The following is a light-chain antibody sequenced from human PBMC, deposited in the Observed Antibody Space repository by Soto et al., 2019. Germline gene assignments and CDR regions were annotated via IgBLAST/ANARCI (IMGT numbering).Light chain of an antibody. CDR1: QSISSW. Sequence: DIQMTQSPSTLSASVGDRVTITCRASQSISSWLAWYQQKPGKAPKLLIYDASSLESGVPSRFSGRGSGTEFTLTISSLQPDDFETYYCQQYNSYWTFGQGTKVDIK. V-gene: IGKV1-5*01. J-gene: IGKJ1*01. CDR3: QQYNSYWT. CDR2: DAS.